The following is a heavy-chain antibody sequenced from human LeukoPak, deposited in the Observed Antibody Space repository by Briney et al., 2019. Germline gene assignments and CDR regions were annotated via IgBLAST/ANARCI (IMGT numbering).Heavy chain of an antibody. CDR2: IIPAFRTT. Sequence: GASVKVSCKASGGAFSTFSFTWVRQAPGQGLEWLGGIIPAFRTTHYAQKLQGRVTITTDESSRTVYITLTSLIYEDTAIYYCARGSGEDWFDPWGNGTTATVSS. J-gene: IGHJ5*02. V-gene: IGHV1-69*05. CDR3: ARGSGEDWFDP. CDR1: GGAFSTFS.